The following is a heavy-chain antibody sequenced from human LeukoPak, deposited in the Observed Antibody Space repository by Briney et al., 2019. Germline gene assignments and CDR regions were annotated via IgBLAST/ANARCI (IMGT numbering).Heavy chain of an antibody. CDR3: AGSNYVGGYYYMDV. CDR1: GGSVSSYY. J-gene: IGHJ6*03. CDR2: IYYSGST. D-gene: IGHD4-11*01. V-gene: IGHV4-59*04. Sequence: SETLSLTCTVSGGSVSSYYWNWIRQPPGKGLEWIGSIYYSGSTYYNPSLKSRVTISVDTSKNHFSLKLSSVTAADTAVYYCAGSNYVGGYYYMDVWGKGATVTVSS.